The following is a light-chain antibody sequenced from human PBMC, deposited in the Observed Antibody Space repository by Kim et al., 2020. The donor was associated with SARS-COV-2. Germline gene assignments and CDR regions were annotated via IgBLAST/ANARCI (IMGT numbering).Light chain of an antibody. CDR2: AAS. CDR1: QRVRRY. Sequence: SSSVEDRGTITCRASQRVRRYLNGYQQKPRKAPKPLIYAASRLQSGVPARFSGSGAGTDVPLTISRLQPEDFATYYFQQSYSTPPFGQGTRLEIK. V-gene: IGKV1-39*01. CDR3: QQSYSTPP. J-gene: IGKJ5*01.